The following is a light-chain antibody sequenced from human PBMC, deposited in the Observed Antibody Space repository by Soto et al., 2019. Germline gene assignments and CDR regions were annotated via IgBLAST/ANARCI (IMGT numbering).Light chain of an antibody. CDR1: QGISSW. CDR3: QQYNSYSPLT. CDR2: KAS. Sequence: DIQMTQSPSTLSASVRDRVTLTCRASQGISSWLAWYQKKPGKAPKLLIYKASGLESGVPSRFSGSGSGTDLTLTISSLQPDDFATYYCQQYNSYSPLTFGGGTKVDI. V-gene: IGKV1-5*03. J-gene: IGKJ4*01.